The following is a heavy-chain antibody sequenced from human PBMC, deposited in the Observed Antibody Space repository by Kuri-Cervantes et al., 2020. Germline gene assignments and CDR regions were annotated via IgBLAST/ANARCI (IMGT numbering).Heavy chain of an antibody. CDR3: ARSGSGSYYRY. D-gene: IGHD3-10*01. CDR2: INHSGST. J-gene: IGHJ4*02. Sequence: SETLFLTCAVYGGSFSGYYWSWIRQPPGKGLEWIGEINHSGSTNYNPSLKSRVTISVDTSKNQFSLKLSSVTAADTAVYYCARSGSGSYYRYWGQGTLVTVSS. V-gene: IGHV4-34*01. CDR1: GGSFSGYY.